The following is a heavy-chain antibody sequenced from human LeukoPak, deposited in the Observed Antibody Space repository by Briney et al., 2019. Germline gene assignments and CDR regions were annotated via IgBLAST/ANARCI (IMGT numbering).Heavy chain of an antibody. CDR2: ISGSGRST. V-gene: IGHV3-23*01. CDR1: GFTFSNYA. Sequence: GGSLRLSCAASGFTFSNYAMSWVRQAPGKGLEWVSAISGSGRSTYYADSVKGRFTISRDNSKNTLYLQMNSPRAEDTAVYFCAKRAGGVYYYYYMDVWGKGTTVTVSS. J-gene: IGHJ6*03. CDR3: AKRAGGVYYYYYMDV. D-gene: IGHD2-8*02.